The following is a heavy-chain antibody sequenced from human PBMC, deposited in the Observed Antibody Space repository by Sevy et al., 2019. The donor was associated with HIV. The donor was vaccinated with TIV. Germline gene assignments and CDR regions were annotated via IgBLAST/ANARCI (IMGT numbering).Heavy chain of an antibody. CDR2: ISAYNGNK. D-gene: IGHD2-2*01. Sequence: ASVKVSCKASGYTFTSYGISWVRQAPGQGLEWMGWISAYNGNKNYAQKLQGRVTMTTDTSTSTAYMELRSLRSDDTAVYYCARDAPDIVVVAAATFHYGMDVWGQGTTVTVSS. V-gene: IGHV1-18*01. J-gene: IGHJ6*02. CDR1: GYTFTSYG. CDR3: ARDAPDIVVVAAATFHYGMDV.